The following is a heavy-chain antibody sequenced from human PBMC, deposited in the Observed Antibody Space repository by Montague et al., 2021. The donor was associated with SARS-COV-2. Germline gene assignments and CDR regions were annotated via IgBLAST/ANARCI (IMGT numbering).Heavy chain of an antibody. CDR2: IDWDDDK. CDR3: ARVSSSWSQDEGDDMDG. Sequence: VKPTQTLTLTCTFSGFSLSTSGMCVSWIRQPPGKALEWLARIDWDDDKYYSTSLKTRLTISKDTSKNQVVLTMTNMDPVDTATYYCARVSSSWSQDEGDDMDGGGKGTRVSV. J-gene: IGHJ6*03. D-gene: IGHD6-13*01. CDR1: GFSLSTSGMC. V-gene: IGHV2-70*11.